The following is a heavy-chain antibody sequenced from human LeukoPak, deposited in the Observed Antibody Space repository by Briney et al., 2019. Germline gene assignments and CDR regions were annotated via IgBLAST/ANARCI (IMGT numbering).Heavy chain of an antibody. CDR2: IRYDGSNK. Sequence: PGGSLRLSCAASGFIFSNYGMHWVRQAPGKGLEWVAFIRYDGSNKYYADSVKGRFTISRDNSKNTLYLQMNSLRAEDTAVYYCAKDSDSRYDFWSGLNWFDPWGQGTLVTVSS. D-gene: IGHD3-3*01. CDR3: AKDSDSRYDFWSGLNWFDP. J-gene: IGHJ5*02. CDR1: GFIFSNYG. V-gene: IGHV3-30*02.